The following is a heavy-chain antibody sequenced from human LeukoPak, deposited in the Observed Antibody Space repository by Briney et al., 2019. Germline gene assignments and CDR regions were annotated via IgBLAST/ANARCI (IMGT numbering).Heavy chain of an antibody. Sequence: ASVKVSCKASGGSFSSYGINWVRQAPGQGLEWMGGIIPIFGTANYAQRFQGRVTITADESTSTAYMELSSLRSEDTAVYYCARDSSEFRSLIPHWGQGTLVTVSS. CDR1: GGSFSSYG. V-gene: IGHV1-69*13. D-gene: IGHD2-21*01. CDR3: ARDSSEFRSLIPH. J-gene: IGHJ1*01. CDR2: IIPIFGTA.